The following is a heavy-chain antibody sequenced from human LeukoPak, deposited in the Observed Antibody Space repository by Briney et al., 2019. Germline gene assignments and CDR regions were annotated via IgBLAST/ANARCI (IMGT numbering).Heavy chain of an antibody. J-gene: IGHJ4*02. CDR3: AGRSMVRGVIRSY. CDR2: IHHSGST. D-gene: IGHD3-10*01. CDR1: TYSISSGFY. V-gene: IGHV4-38-2*01. Sequence: SETLSLTCGVSTYSISSGFYWGWIRQPPGKGLEWIGEIHHSGSTYYNPSIKRRVTISVVTSKDLFSLMPSSATAADTVVYCCAGRSMVRGVIRSYWGQGTLVTVSS.